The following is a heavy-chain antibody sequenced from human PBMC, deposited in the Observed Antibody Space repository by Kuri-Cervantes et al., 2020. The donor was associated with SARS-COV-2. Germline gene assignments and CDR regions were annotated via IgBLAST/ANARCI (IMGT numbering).Heavy chain of an antibody. CDR1: GYSFTSYW. J-gene: IGHJ6*03. Sequence: GESLKISCKGSGYSFTSYWIGWVRQMPGKGLEWMGIIYPGDSDTRYSPSFQGQVTISADKSISTAFLQWSGLKASDTAMYYCARRAYGEQVDYYYMDVWGKGTTVTVSS. V-gene: IGHV5-51*01. D-gene: IGHD4-17*01. CDR3: ARRAYGEQVDYYYMDV. CDR2: IYPGDSDT.